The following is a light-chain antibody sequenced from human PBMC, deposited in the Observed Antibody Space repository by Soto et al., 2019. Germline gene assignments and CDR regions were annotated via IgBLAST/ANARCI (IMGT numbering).Light chain of an antibody. CDR1: SSDVGAYNY. V-gene: IGLV2-8*01. J-gene: IGLJ1*01. Sequence: QSALTQPPSASGSPGQSVTISCTGTSSDVGAYNYVSWYQQHPGRAPKLVIFEVSRRPSGVPDRFSGSKSGNTASLTVSGLQTEDEADYYCNSYAGSNDFAFGTGTKVTVL. CDR2: EVS. CDR3: NSYAGSNDFA.